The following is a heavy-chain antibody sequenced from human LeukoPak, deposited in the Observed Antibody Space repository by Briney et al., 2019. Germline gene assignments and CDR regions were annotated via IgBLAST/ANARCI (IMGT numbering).Heavy chain of an antibody. V-gene: IGHV1-69*13. D-gene: IGHD3-16*02. J-gene: IGHJ4*02. CDR2: IIPIFGTA. Sequence: SVKVSCKASGGTFSSYVISWVRQAPGQGLEWMGGIIPIFGTANYAQKFQGRVTITADESTSTAYMELSSLRSEDTAVYYCAREFQRIDYVWGSYRSMYYFDYWGQGTLVTVSS. CDR1: GGTFSSYV. CDR3: AREFQRIDYVWGSYRSMYYFDY.